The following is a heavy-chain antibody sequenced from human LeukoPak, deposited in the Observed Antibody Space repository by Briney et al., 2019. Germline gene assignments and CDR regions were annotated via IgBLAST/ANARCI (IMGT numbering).Heavy chain of an antibody. CDR1: SFTFSSYA. V-gene: IGHV3-64*02. CDR2: ISSNGGST. Sequence: GGSLRLSCAASSFTFSSYAMHWVRQAPGKGLEYVSGISSNGGSTYYAGSVKGRFTISRDNSKNTVNLQMGSLGIEDTAVYHCARMTLYGSGTVDWGQGILVTVSS. CDR3: ARMTLYGSGTVD. J-gene: IGHJ4*02. D-gene: IGHD3-10*01.